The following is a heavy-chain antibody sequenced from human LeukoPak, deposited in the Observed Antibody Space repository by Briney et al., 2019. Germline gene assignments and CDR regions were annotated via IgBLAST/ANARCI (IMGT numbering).Heavy chain of an antibody. J-gene: IGHJ5*02. CDR2: IYPGDSDT. D-gene: IGHD2-15*01. Sequence: GESLKISFKGSGYSFTNYWIGWVRQMPGKGLEWMGIIYPGDSDTRYSPSFQGQVTISADKSIRTAYLQWGSLKASDTAMYYCARSQGYCSGGSCLQGDWFDPWGQGTLVTVSS. CDR3: ARSQGYCSGGSCLQGDWFDP. V-gene: IGHV5-51*01. CDR1: GYSFTNYW.